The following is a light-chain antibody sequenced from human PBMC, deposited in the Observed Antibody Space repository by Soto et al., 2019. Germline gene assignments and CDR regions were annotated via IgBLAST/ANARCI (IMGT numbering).Light chain of an antibody. CDR3: GTWDSSLSAWV. CDR1: NSNIGTNY. CDR2: DNN. J-gene: IGLJ3*02. V-gene: IGLV1-51*01. Sequence: QAVVTQPPSVSAAPRRRVTISCSGSNSNIGTNYVSWYLQVPGTAPKLLIYDNNQRPSGIPDRFSGSKSGTSATLGITGLQTGDEADYYCGTWDSSLSAWVFGGGTKLTVL.